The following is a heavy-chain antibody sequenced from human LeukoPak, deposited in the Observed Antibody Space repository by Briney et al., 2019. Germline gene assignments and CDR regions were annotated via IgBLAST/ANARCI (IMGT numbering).Heavy chain of an antibody. CDR2: IYDSGNT. CDR3: AKGEGDY. V-gene: IGHV4-59*01. J-gene: IGHJ4*02. Sequence: PSETLSLTCTVSGGSISSYYWSWIRQPPGKGLEWIGYIYDSGNTNYNPSLKSRVTISVDTSKNQFSLKVRSVTAADTAVYYCAKGEGDYWGQGTLVTVSS. D-gene: IGHD2-21*01. CDR1: GGSISSYY.